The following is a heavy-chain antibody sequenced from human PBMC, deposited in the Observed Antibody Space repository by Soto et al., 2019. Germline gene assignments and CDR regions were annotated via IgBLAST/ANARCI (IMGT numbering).Heavy chain of an antibody. V-gene: IGHV4-59*01. D-gene: IGHD6-19*01. CDR2: IYYSGST. CDR1: GGSISSYY. CDR3: ARDHSSGWDDAFDI. J-gene: IGHJ3*02. Sequence: SETLSLTCTVSGGSISSYYWSWIGQPPGKGLEWIGYIYYSGSTNYNPSLKSRVTISVDTSKNQFSLKLSSVTAADTAVYYCARDHSSGWDDAFDIWGQGTMVTVSS.